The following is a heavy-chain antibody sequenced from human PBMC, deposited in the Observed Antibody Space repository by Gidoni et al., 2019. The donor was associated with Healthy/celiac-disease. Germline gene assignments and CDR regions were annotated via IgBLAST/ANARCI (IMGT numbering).Heavy chain of an antibody. V-gene: IGHV1-69*01. CDR2: IIPIFGTA. J-gene: IGHJ6*02. Sequence: VQLVQSGAEVTKPGSSVQVSCTASGGTFSSYAISWVRQAPGQGREWMGGIIPIFGTANYAQKFQGRVTMTADESTSTAYMELSSLRSEDTAVYYCARDRGYQTIPMDVWGQGTTVTVSS. D-gene: IGHD2-2*01. CDR1: GGTFSSYA. CDR3: ARDRGYQTIPMDV.